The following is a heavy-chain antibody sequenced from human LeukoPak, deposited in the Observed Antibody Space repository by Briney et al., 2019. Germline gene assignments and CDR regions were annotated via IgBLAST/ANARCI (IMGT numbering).Heavy chain of an antibody. CDR2: IRADNGDT. CDR3: ARDWPTVITDY. Sequence: GASVKVSCKTSGYTFTSHGISWVRQAPGQGLEWMGWIRADNGDTKYAQKFQDRLTVTTDTSTGAAYMELRSLSADDTAVYYCARDWPTVITDYWGQGNLVTVSS. D-gene: IGHD4-11*01. V-gene: IGHV1-18*01. J-gene: IGHJ4*02. CDR1: GYTFTSHG.